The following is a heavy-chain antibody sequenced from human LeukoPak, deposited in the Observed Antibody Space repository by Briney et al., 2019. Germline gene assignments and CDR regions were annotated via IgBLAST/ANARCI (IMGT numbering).Heavy chain of an antibody. D-gene: IGHD6-13*01. CDR2: ISYSGTT. J-gene: IGHJ4*02. V-gene: IGHV4-59*01. Sequence: PSETLSLTCTVSGGSISSYYWSWIRQPPGKGLEWIGYISYSGTTNYNPSLKSRVTIPVAPSKNQFSLKLRSVTAPGTAVYYCARDRGNYFDYWGQGTLVTVSS. CDR1: GGSISSYY. CDR3: ARDRGNYFDY.